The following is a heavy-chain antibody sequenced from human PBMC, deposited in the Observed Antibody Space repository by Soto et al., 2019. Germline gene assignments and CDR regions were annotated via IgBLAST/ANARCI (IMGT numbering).Heavy chain of an antibody. CDR1: GYTLTELS. CDR3: ATLPYAWFDP. CDR2: FDPEDGET. V-gene: IGHV1-24*01. Sequence: ASLKLSCKSSGYTLTELSMRWVRQAPGKGLEWMGGFDPEDGETIYAQKFQGRVTMTEDTSTDTAYMELSSLRSEDTAVYYCATLPYAWFDPWGQGTLVTVSS. J-gene: IGHJ5*02.